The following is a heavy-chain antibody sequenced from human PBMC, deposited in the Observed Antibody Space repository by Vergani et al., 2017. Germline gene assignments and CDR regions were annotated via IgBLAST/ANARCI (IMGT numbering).Heavy chain of an antibody. Sequence: QITLKESGPTLVKPTQTLTLTCTFSGFSLNTRGVSVAWFRQPPGKALDWLAFFYWNDDQHYSPSLNNRVTITKDNSKNQVYVTMTNMDYVDTGTYYCVYRKSVCGTTGCCYPFYYCYYVDVWGKGTTVTVSS. CDR3: VYRKSVCGTTGCCYPFYYCYYVDV. CDR2: FYWNDDQ. J-gene: IGHJ6*03. CDR1: GFSLNTRGVS. D-gene: IGHD1-7*01. V-gene: IGHV2-5*04.